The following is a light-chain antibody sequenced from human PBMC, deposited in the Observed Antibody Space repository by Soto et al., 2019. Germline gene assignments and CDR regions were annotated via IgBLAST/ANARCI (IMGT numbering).Light chain of an antibody. CDR3: CSYAGSSPSV. V-gene: IGLV2-23*02. CDR1: SSDVGSYNL. J-gene: IGLJ3*02. Sequence: SALTQPASVSGSPGQSITISCTGTSSDVGSYNLVSWYQQHPGKAPKLMIYEVSKRPSGVSNRFSGSKSGNTASLTISGLRAEDEADYYCCSYAGSSPSVFGGGTKVTVL. CDR2: EVS.